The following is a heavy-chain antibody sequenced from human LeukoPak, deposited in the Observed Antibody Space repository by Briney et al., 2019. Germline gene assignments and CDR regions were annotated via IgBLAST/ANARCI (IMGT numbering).Heavy chain of an antibody. Sequence: GGSLRLSCAASGFTVSSNYMSWVRQAPGKGLEWVSGISWNSGSIGYADSVKGRFTISRDNAKNSLYLQMNSLRAEDTALYYCAKDREYRDLSWWYFDLWGRGTLVTVSS. CDR3: AKDREYRDLSWWYFDL. CDR2: ISWNSGSI. V-gene: IGHV3-9*01. J-gene: IGHJ2*01. CDR1: GFTVSSNY. D-gene: IGHD6-13*01.